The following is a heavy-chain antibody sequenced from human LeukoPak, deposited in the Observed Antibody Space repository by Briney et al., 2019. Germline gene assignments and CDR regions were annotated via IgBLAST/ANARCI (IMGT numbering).Heavy chain of an antibody. J-gene: IGHJ4*02. V-gene: IGHV4-34*01. Sequence: SETLSLTCAVYGGSCDDYYCSWLRQPPGKGLEWIGEIHPSGIFYYNSSLLSRVTISIDTSKSQFSLRLASVTAADTAFYYCARGRDRSKAGDHWGQGSLVTVSS. CDR3: ARGRDRSKAGDH. CDR1: GGSCDDYY. D-gene: IGHD5-24*01. CDR2: IHPSGIF.